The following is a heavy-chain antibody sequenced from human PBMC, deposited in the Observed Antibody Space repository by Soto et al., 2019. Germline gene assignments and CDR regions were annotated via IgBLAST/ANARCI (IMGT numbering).Heavy chain of an antibody. CDR3: TKRRNVLRFLEWSSGMEV. CDR1: GFTFRSYG. D-gene: IGHD3-3*01. J-gene: IGHJ6*02. V-gene: IGHV3-30*18. Sequence: GGSLRLSCSASGFTFRSYGMHWVRQAPGRGLEWVAFISHDGSNKYYADSMKGRISMSRDNSKSTVYLQMSSLRAEDTAVYYCTKRRNVLRFLEWSSGMEVWGQGTTVTVSS. CDR2: ISHDGSNK.